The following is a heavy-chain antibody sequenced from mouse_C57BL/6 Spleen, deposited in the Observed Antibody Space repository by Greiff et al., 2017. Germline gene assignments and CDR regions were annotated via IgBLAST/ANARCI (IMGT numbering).Heavy chain of an antibody. J-gene: IGHJ2*01. V-gene: IGHV7-3*01. Sequence: LVESGGGLVQPGGSLSLSCAASGFTFTDYYMSWVRQPPGKALEWLGFIRNKANGYTTEYSASVKGRFTISRDNSQSILYLQMNALRAEDSATYYCASYYYGSSHYFDYWGQGTTLTVSS. CDR2: IRNKANGYTT. D-gene: IGHD1-1*01. CDR1: GFTFTDYY. CDR3: ASYYYGSSHYFDY.